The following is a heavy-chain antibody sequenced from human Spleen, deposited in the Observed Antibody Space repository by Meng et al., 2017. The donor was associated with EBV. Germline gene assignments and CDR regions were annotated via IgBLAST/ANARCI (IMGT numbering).Heavy chain of an antibody. V-gene: IGHV4-39*07. CDR2: VYYSGNT. J-gene: IGHJ4*01. CDR1: GGSITYSDYY. CDR3: ARDRRTMGSDY. D-gene: IGHD4/OR15-4a*01. Sequence: LHRQGPGPGLVKPSETLSLTCHGAGGSITYSDYYWGWIRQPPGKGLEWIGNVYYSGNTNYNPSLKSRVTLSTDTSKNQFSLKLSSLTAADTAVYYCARDRRTMGSDYWGHGILVTVSS.